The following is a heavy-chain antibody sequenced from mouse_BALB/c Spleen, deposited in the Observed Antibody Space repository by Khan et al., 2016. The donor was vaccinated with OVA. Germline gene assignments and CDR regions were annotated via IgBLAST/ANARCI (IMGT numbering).Heavy chain of an antibody. CDR1: GYTFTNYG. Sequence: QIQLVQSGPELQKPGETVKISCKASGYTFTNYGMNWVKQAPGKGLKWMGWITTHTGEATYADDFKGRFALSLETSASTAYLQINSLKNEDTATYFCARPPYFSDVMVYWGQGTSVTVSS. V-gene: IGHV9-3-1*01. J-gene: IGHJ4*01. D-gene: IGHD2-10*01. CDR2: ITTHTGEA. CDR3: ARPPYFSDVMVY.